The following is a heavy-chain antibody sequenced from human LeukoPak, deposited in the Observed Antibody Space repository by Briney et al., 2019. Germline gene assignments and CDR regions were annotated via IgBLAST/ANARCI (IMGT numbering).Heavy chain of an antibody. CDR3: ARGPDPVVRGPRRAFDL. CDR1: GFTFRNYA. V-gene: IGHV3-30-3*01. Sequence: GRSLRLSCAASGFTFRNYAMHWVRQAPGKGLEWVAVISNDGTIDYYTDSVKGRFIISRDDSKNRMSLQMNSLRVDDTALYYCARGPDPVVRGPRRAFDLWGQGTRVTVSS. D-gene: IGHD3-10*01. CDR2: ISNDGTID. J-gene: IGHJ3*01.